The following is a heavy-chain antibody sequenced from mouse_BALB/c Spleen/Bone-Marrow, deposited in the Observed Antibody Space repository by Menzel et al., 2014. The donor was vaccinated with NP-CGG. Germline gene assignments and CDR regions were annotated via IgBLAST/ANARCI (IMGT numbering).Heavy chain of an antibody. D-gene: IGHD3-1*01. CDR2: IYPGNSDT. CDR3: TTLARNYFDY. CDR1: GYTFTSYW. J-gene: IGHJ2*01. V-gene: IGHV1-5*01. Sequence: EVQLVESGTVLARPGASVKMSCKASGYTFTSYWMPWEKQRPGQGLEWIGPIYPGNSDTTYNQKFKGKAKLTAVTSTSTAYMELSSLTNEDSAVYYCTTLARNYFDYWGQGTTLTVSS.